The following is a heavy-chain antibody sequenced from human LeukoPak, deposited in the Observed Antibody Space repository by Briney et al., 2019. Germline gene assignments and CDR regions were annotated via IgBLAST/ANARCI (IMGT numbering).Heavy chain of an antibody. V-gene: IGHV3-64*01. CDR2: ISSNGGST. CDR1: GFTFSSYA. J-gene: IGHJ4*02. Sequence: PGGSLRLSXAASGFTFSSYAMYWVRQAPGRGLECVSTISSNGGSTSYANSVKGRFTIPRDNSKNTLYLQMGSLGADDMDVYYCATSSLDYWGQGTLVTVSS. CDR3: ATSSLDY. D-gene: IGHD6-6*01.